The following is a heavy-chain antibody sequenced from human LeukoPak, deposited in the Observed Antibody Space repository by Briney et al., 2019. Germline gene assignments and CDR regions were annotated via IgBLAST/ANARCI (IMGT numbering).Heavy chain of an antibody. Sequence: PSETLSLTCAVYGGSFSGYYWSWTRQPPGKGLEWIGEINHSGSSNYSPSLNSRVTISADKSRTQFYLKVTFVTAADTAVYYCARQDYTTYYYGSGSYREWFDPWGQGTLVTVSS. V-gene: IGHV4-34*01. CDR3: ARQDYTTYYYGSGSYREWFDP. CDR2: INHSGSS. J-gene: IGHJ5*02. D-gene: IGHD3-10*01. CDR1: GGSFSGYY.